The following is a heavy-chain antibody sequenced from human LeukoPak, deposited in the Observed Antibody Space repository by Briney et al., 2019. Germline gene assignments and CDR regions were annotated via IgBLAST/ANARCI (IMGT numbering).Heavy chain of an antibody. D-gene: IGHD1-1*01. CDR3: ARGRFGNPLQLQPRRPFDM. V-gene: IGHV4-34*01. Sequence: SETLSLTCAVYGGNFNGYYWRCMRQPPGKGLEWFGEINRSGTTNYNPTLKSRVTISVDTSKSQVSLKLTSVTAADTAVFYCARGRFGNPLQLQPRRPFDMWGQGTVVTVSS. CDR1: GGNFNGYY. J-gene: IGHJ3*02. CDR2: INRSGTT.